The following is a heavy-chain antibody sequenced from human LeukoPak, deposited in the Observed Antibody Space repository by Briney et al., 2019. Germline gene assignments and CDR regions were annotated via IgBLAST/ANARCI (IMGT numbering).Heavy chain of an antibody. J-gene: IGHJ4*02. CDR1: GFTFRSYD. D-gene: IGHD2-2*01. Sequence: TGGSLRLSCAASGFTFRSYDMSWVRQAPGKGLEWVSTLSGSGDSTYYADSAKGRFTISRDNSKNTLFLQMNSMRAEDTAVCYCAKEVWSAMYYFDFWGQGTLVTVSS. CDR3: AKEVWSAMYYFDF. V-gene: IGHV3-23*01. CDR2: LSGSGDST.